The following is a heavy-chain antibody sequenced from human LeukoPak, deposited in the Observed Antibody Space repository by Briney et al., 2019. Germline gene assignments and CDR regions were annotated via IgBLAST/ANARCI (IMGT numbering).Heavy chain of an antibody. Sequence: VASVKVSCKAPGGTFSSYTMTWVRQAPGQGLEWMGGVIPMFGTADYAQKFQGRVTITTDESTSTAYMELTSLRSEDTAVYYCARWSTYYYDSSGYKVPDYWGQGTLVTVSS. J-gene: IGHJ4*02. CDR1: GGTFSSYT. CDR3: ARWSTYYYDSSGYKVPDY. D-gene: IGHD3-22*01. V-gene: IGHV1-69*05. CDR2: VIPMFGTA.